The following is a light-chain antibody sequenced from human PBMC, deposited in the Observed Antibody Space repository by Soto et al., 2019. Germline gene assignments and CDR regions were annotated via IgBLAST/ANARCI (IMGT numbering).Light chain of an antibody. Sequence: QSALTQPPSASGSPGQSVTISCTGTSSDVGAYNFVSWYQQHPGKAPKVMIYEVSKRPSGVPDRFSGSKSGNTASLTVSGLQAEDEADYYCSSYAGSTRHIVFGGGTKLTVL. CDR2: EVS. CDR3: SSYAGSTRHIV. V-gene: IGLV2-8*01. CDR1: SSDVGAYNF. J-gene: IGLJ2*01.